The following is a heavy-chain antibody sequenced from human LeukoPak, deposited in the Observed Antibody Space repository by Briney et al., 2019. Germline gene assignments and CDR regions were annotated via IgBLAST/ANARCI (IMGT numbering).Heavy chain of an antibody. Sequence: SETLSLTCTVSGDSISSYYWSWIRQPPGKGLEWIGYIYYSGSTNYNPSLKSRVTISVDTSKNQFSLKLSSVTAADTAIYYCVKDRGSHVNYWGQGTLVTVSS. CDR2: IYYSGST. V-gene: IGHV4-59*12. CDR1: GDSISSYY. D-gene: IGHD1-26*01. CDR3: VKDRGSHVNY. J-gene: IGHJ4*02.